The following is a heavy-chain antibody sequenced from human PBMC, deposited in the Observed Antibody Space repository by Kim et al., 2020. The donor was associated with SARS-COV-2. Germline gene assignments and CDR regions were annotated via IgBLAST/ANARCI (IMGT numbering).Heavy chain of an antibody. Sequence: ASVKVSCKASGYTFTSYGISWVRQAPGQGLEWMGWISAYNGNTNYAQKLQGRVTMTTDTSTSTAYMELRSLRSDDTAVYYCARPMYAEHTNWFDPWGQGTLVTVSS. CDR3: ARPMYAEHTNWFDP. V-gene: IGHV1-18*04. J-gene: IGHJ5*02. CDR1: GYTFTSYG. D-gene: IGHD2-8*01. CDR2: ISAYNGNT.